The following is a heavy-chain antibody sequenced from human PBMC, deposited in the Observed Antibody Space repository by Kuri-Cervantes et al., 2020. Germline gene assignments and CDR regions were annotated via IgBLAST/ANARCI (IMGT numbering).Heavy chain of an antibody. Sequence: GESLKISCAASGFTFSSYSMNWVRQAPGKGLEWVSSIRISSSYIYYADSVKGRFTISRDNAKNSLYLQMNSLRAEDTAVYYCARETPGYSSSPYFDYWGQGTLVTVSS. CDR2: IRISSSYI. V-gene: IGHV3-21*01. CDR3: ARETPGYSSSPYFDY. CDR1: GFTFSSYS. D-gene: IGHD6-13*01. J-gene: IGHJ4*02.